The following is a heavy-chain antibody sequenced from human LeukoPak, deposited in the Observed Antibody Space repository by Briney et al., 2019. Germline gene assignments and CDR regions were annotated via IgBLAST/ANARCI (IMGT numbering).Heavy chain of an antibody. Sequence: ASVKVSCKASGYTFTSYDINWVRQATGQGLEWMGWMNPNSGNTGYAQKFQGRVTITRNTSISTAYMELSSLRSEDTAVYYCARVRDPRYNFFDSWGQGTLVTVSS. CDR2: MNPNSGNT. CDR3: ARVRDPRYNFFDS. D-gene: IGHD1-14*01. V-gene: IGHV1-8*03. CDR1: GYTFTSYD. J-gene: IGHJ4*02.